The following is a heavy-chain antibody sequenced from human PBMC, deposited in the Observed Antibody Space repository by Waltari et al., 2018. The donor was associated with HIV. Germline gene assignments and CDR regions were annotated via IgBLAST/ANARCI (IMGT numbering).Heavy chain of an antibody. V-gene: IGHV5-51*01. Sequence: EVQLVQSGAEVKKPGESLKISCKGSRYRFTSYWIGWVRQMPGTGLEWMGICYPGDSDTRDSPSFQGQVTISADKSISTAYLQGSNLKASDTAMYYCARQKSVAGGKWFDPWGQGTLVTVSS. D-gene: IGHD6-19*01. CDR1: RYRFTSYW. J-gene: IGHJ5*02. CDR2: CYPGDSDT. CDR3: ARQKSVAGGKWFDP.